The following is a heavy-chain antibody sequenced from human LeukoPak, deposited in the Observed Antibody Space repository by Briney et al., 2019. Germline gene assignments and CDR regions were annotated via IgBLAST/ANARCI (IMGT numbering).Heavy chain of an antibody. V-gene: IGHV3-7*05. J-gene: IGHJ4*02. CDR1: GFTFSSYW. Sequence: GGSLRLSCAASGFTFSSYWMNWVRQAPGKGLEWVANIKQDGSETFCVDSVKGRFTISRDNAKNSLYLQMNSLRAEDTAVYYCGRSRGAGPGAHFDVWGQGTLVTVSS. CDR3: GRSRGAGPGAHFDV. D-gene: IGHD6-19*01. CDR2: IKQDGSET.